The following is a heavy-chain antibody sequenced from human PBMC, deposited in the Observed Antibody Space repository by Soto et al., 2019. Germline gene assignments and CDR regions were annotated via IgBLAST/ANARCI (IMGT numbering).Heavy chain of an antibody. Sequence: GASVKVSCKASGYTFTSYGISWVRQAPGQGLEWMGWISAYNGNTNYAQKLQGRVTMTTDTSTSTAYMELRSLRSDDTAVYYCARARWYYDSSGYYYPYYFDYWGQGTLVTVSS. V-gene: IGHV1-18*01. CDR1: GYTFTSYG. J-gene: IGHJ4*02. CDR2: ISAYNGNT. CDR3: ARARWYYDSSGYYYPYYFDY. D-gene: IGHD3-22*01.